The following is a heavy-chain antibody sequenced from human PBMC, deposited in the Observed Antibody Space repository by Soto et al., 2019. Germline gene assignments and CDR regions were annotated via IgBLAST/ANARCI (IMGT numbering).Heavy chain of an antibody. Sequence: LSLTCTVSGGSISSSSYYWGWIRQPPGKGLEWIGSIYYSGSTYYNPSLKSRVTISVDTSKNQFSLKLRSVTAADTAVYYCARHGHYYDSSGYWYYFEYWGEGTLVTVSS. D-gene: IGHD3-22*01. CDR1: GGSISSSSYY. V-gene: IGHV4-39*01. CDR2: IYYSGST. CDR3: ARHGHYYDSSGYWYYFEY. J-gene: IGHJ4*02.